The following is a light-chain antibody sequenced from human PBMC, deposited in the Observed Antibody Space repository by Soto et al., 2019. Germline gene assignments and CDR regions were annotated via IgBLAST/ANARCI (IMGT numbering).Light chain of an antibody. CDR1: QTISSW. Sequence: DIQMTQSPSTLSVSVGDRFAMTCRASQTISSWLAWYQQKPGKAPKLLIYKASTLKSGVPSRFSGSGSGTEFALTISSLQPDDFATYYCQQSYSTPRTFGQGTKVDIK. J-gene: IGKJ1*01. V-gene: IGKV1-5*03. CDR3: QQSYSTPRT. CDR2: KAS.